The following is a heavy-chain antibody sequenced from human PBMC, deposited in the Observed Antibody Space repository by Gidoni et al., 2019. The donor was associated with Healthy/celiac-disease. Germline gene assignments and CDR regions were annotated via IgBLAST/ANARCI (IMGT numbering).Heavy chain of an antibody. CDR2: ISYDGSNK. CDR3: ARAAVVTKAFDI. V-gene: IGHV3-30-3*01. Sequence: QVQLVESGGGVVQPGRSLRLSCAASGFTFSSYAMHWVRQAPGKGLEWVAVISYDGSNKYYADSVKGRFTISRDNSKNTLYLQMNSLRAEDTAVYYCARAAVVTKAFDIWGQGTMVTVSS. J-gene: IGHJ3*02. D-gene: IGHD2-21*02. CDR1: GFTFSSYA.